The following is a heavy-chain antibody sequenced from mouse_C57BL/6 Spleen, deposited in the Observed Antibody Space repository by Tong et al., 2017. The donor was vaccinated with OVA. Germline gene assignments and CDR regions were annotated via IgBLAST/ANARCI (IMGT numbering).Heavy chain of an antibody. V-gene: IGHV1-62-3*01. CDR1: GYTFTSYW. D-gene: IGHD2-1*01. J-gene: IGHJ4*01. CDR2: IDPNSGGT. Sequence: VQLQESGAELVRPGASVKLSCKASGYTFTSYWMHWVKQRPGRGLEWIGRIDPNSGGTKYNEKFKSKATLTVDKSSSTAYMQLKSLTSEDSAVYYCARFYGNYEDWSGAMDYWGQGTSVTVSS. CDR3: ARFYGNYEDWSGAMDY.